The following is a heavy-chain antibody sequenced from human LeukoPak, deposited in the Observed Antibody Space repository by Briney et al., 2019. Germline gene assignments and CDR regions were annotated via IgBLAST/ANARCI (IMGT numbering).Heavy chain of an antibody. V-gene: IGHV1-2*02. CDR1: GYIFSGYY. D-gene: IGHD6-19*01. CDR3: ARLGYSSGSDN. J-gene: IGHJ4*02. Sequence: ASVKVSCKASGYIFSGYYMHWVRQALGQGLEWMGWINPNSGRTNYAQKFQGRVTMTRDTSISTACMELSRLISDDTAVYYCARLGYSSGSDNWGQGTLVTVSS. CDR2: INPNSGRT.